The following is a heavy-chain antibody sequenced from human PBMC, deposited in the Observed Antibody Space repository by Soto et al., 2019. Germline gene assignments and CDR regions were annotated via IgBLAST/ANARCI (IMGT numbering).Heavy chain of an antibody. CDR3: AKDKEAAMVLNAFDI. J-gene: IGHJ3*02. Sequence: PGGSLRLSCAASGFTFDDYAMHWVRQAPGKGLEWVSGISWNSGSIGYADSVKGRFTISRDNAKNSLYLQMNSLRAEDTASYYCAKDKEAAMVLNAFDIWGQGTMVTVSS. V-gene: IGHV3-9*01. CDR2: ISWNSGSI. D-gene: IGHD5-18*01. CDR1: GFTFDDYA.